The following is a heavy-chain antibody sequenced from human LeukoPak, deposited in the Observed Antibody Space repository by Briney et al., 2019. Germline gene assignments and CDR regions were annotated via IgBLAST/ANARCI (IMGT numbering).Heavy chain of an antibody. Sequence: HSGGSLRLSCAASGFTFDDYAMHWVRQAPGKGLEWVSLISGDGGSTYYADSVKGRFTISRDNSKNSLYLQMNSLRTEDTALYYCAKDFLEMATIGGIDYWGQGTLVTVSS. J-gene: IGHJ4*02. CDR1: GFTFDDYA. CDR2: ISGDGGST. CDR3: AKDFLEMATIGGIDY. D-gene: IGHD5-24*01. V-gene: IGHV3-43*02.